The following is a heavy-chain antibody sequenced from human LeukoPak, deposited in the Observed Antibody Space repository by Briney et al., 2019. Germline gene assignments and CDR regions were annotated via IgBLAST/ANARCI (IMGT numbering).Heavy chain of an antibody. CDR2: ISAYNGNT. J-gene: IGHJ3*02. CDR3: ARAIPVISSHAFDI. Sequence: ASVKVSCKASGYIFTSYGISWVRQAPGQGLEWMGWISAYNGNTNYAQKLQGRVTMTTDTSTSTAYMELRSLRSDDTAVYYCARAIPVISSHAFDIWGQGTVVTVSS. D-gene: IGHD2-21*01. CDR1: GYIFTSYG. V-gene: IGHV1-18*01.